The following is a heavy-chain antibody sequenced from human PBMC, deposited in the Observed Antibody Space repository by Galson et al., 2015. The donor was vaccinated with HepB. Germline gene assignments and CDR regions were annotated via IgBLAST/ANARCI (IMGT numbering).Heavy chain of an antibody. CDR3: AKDRDAVARSPEFDY. D-gene: IGHD6-19*01. Sequence: SLRLCCAASGFTFNSYAMSWVRQAPGQGLEWVSHISGSGGRTYYADSVKGRFTISRDDSKNTLYLQMNSLRAEDTAVYFCAKDRDAVARSPEFDYWGQGTLVTVSS. CDR1: GFTFNSYA. CDR2: ISGSGGRT. J-gene: IGHJ4*02. V-gene: IGHV3-23*01.